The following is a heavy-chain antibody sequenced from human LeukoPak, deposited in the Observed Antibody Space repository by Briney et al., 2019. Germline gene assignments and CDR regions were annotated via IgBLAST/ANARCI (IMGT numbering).Heavy chain of an antibody. CDR3: AKTAAIVVVVAANDY. D-gene: IGHD2-15*01. V-gene: IGHV3-30*02. J-gene: IGHJ4*02. Sequence: GGSLRLSCAASGFTFSSYGMHWVRQAPGKGLEWVAFIRYDGSNKYYADSVKGRFTISRDNSKNTLYLQMNNLRAEDTAVYYCAKTAAIVVVVAANDYWGQGTLVTVSS. CDR1: GFTFSSYG. CDR2: IRYDGSNK.